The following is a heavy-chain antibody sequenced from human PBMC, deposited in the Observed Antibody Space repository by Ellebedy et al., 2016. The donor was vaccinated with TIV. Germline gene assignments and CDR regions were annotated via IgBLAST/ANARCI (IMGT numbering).Heavy chain of an antibody. CDR2: ISYDGSNK. Sequence: GGSLRLSXAASGFTFSSYAMHWVRQAPGKGLEWVAVISYDGSNKYYADSVKGRFTISRDNSKNTLYLQMNSLRAEDTAVYYCARDLQDRFGEGGAVDYWGQGTLVTVSS. D-gene: IGHD3-10*01. J-gene: IGHJ4*02. V-gene: IGHV3-30-3*01. CDR1: GFTFSSYA. CDR3: ARDLQDRFGEGGAVDY.